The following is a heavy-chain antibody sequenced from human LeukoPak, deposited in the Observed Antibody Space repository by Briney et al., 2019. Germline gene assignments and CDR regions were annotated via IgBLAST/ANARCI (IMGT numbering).Heavy chain of an antibody. J-gene: IGHJ4*02. V-gene: IGHV3-21*01. CDR1: GFTFSSYS. Sequence: GGSLRLSCAASGFTFSSYSMNWVRQAPGKGLEWVSSISSSSSSYIYYADSVKGRFTISRDNAKNSLYLQMNSLRAEDTAVYYCARDGDIVVVPAAPYFDYWGQGTLVTVSS. D-gene: IGHD2-2*01. CDR2: ISSSSSSYI. CDR3: ARDGDIVVVPAAPYFDY.